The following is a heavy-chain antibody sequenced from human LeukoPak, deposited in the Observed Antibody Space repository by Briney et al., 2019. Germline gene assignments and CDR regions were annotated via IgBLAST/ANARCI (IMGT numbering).Heavy chain of an antibody. CDR1: GGTFSSYA. CDR2: FIPIFGTA. D-gene: IGHD6-19*01. Sequence: SVKVSCKASGGTFSSYAISWVRQAPGQGLEWMGGFIPIFGTANYAQKFQGRVTITADESTSTAYMELSSLRSEDTAVYYCARTAGVAVALSLGYWGQGTLVTVSS. CDR3: ARTAGVAVALSLGY. J-gene: IGHJ4*02. V-gene: IGHV1-69*13.